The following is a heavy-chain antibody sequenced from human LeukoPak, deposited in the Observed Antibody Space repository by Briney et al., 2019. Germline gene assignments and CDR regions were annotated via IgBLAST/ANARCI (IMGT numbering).Heavy chain of an antibody. CDR3: SRYTYGASDI. Sequence: TGGSLRLSCAASGFTVSSNYMSWVRQAPGKGLEWVGRIKSKTDGGTTDYAAPVKGRFTISRDDSKNTLDLQMNSLKTEDTAVYYCSRYTYGASDIWGQGTMVTVSS. V-gene: IGHV3-15*01. CDR1: GFTVSSNY. J-gene: IGHJ3*02. D-gene: IGHD5-18*01. CDR2: IKSKTDGGTT.